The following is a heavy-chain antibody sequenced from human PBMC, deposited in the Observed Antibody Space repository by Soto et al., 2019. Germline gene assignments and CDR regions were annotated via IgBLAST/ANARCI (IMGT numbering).Heavy chain of an antibody. J-gene: IGHJ6*02. V-gene: IGHV4-4*02. D-gene: IGHD2-2*01. Sequence: QVQLQESGPGLVKPSGTLSLTCAVSGGSISSSNWWSWVRQPPGKGLEWIGEIYHSGSTNYNPSRNSRVTISVDNSKNQFSLKLSSVTAADTAVYYCARGVVLVPAAIGTYGMDVWGQGTTVTVSS. CDR1: GGSISSSNW. CDR2: IYHSGST. CDR3: ARGVVLVPAAIGTYGMDV.